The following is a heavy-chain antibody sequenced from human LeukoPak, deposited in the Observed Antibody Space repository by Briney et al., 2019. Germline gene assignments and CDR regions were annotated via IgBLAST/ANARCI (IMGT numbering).Heavy chain of an antibody. Sequence: GGSLRLSCAASGLTFSSYWMHWVRQAPGKGLEWVSYISGSSSIIYYADSVKGRFTVSRDNAKNSLYLQMNSLRVEDTAVYYCASWAGAAAGFNGPFDYWGQGTLVTVSS. CDR1: GLTFSSYW. V-gene: IGHV3-48*01. CDR2: ISGSSSII. J-gene: IGHJ4*02. CDR3: ASWAGAAAGFNGPFDY. D-gene: IGHD6-13*01.